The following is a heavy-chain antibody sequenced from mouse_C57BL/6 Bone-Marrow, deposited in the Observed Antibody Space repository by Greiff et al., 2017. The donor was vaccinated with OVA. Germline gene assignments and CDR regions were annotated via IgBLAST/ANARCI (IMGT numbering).Heavy chain of an antibody. Sequence: QVQLKESGAELVRPGASVTLSCKASGYTFTDYEMHWVKQTPVHGLEWIGAIDPDTGGTAYNQKFKGKATLTANKSSSTAYMELTSLTSEDSAVYYGTNREEDAMDYWGQGTSVTVSS. CDR1: GYTFTDYE. V-gene: IGHV1-15*01. CDR2: IDPDTGGT. J-gene: IGHJ4*01. CDR3: TNREEDAMDY. D-gene: IGHD2-14*01.